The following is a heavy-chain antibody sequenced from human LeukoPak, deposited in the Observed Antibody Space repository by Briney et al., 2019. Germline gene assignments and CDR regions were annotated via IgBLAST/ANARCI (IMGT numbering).Heavy chain of an antibody. CDR1: GFTFSDYH. J-gene: IGHJ4*02. V-gene: IGHV3-11*05. Sequence: GGSLRLSCAASGFTFSDYHMSWIRQAPGKGLEWLSYISTSSSSTTYADSVSGRFTISRDNAKNSLYLQMNSLRADDTAVYYCARVGSLEAAGTTDYWGQGTLVTVSS. CDR2: ISTSSSST. CDR3: ARVGSLEAAGTTDY. D-gene: IGHD6-13*01.